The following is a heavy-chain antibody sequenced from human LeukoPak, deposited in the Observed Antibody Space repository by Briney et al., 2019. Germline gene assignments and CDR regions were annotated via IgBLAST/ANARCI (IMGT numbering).Heavy chain of an antibody. CDR2: ISGSGGST. Sequence: PGGSLRLSCAASGFTFSSYGMSWVRQAPGRGLEWVSAISGSGGSTYYADSVKGRFTISRDNSKNTMYLQMNSLRAEDTAVYYCARGGYYYDSRGHFDYWGQGTLVTVSS. J-gene: IGHJ4*02. D-gene: IGHD3-22*01. CDR1: GFTFSSYG. V-gene: IGHV3-23*01. CDR3: ARGGYYYDSRGHFDY.